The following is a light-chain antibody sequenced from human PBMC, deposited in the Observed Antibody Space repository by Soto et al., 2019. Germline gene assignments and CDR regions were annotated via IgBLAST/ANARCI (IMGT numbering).Light chain of an antibody. J-gene: IGKJ1*01. V-gene: IGKV2-24*01. Sequence: DVVMTQTPLSSPVTLGQPASISCRSSQTLVHSDGNTYLSCLQQRPGQTPRLLISKVSNRYSGVPDRVSGSGSGTDFTLKISRLELEDVRVYYCETATYSPWAFGKGTKVVIK. CDR1: QTLVHSDGNTY. CDR2: KVS. CDR3: ETATYSPWA.